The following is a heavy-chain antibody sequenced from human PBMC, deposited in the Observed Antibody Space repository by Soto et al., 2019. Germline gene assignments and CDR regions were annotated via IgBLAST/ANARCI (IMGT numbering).Heavy chain of an antibody. V-gene: IGHV3-33*01. Sequence: GGSLRLSCAASGFTFSSYGMHWVRQAPGKGLEWVAVIWYDGSNKYYADSVKGRFSISRDNAKNSMYLQMDSLRGEDTAVYYCVRGGSNYASWGQGTLVTVSS. J-gene: IGHJ5*02. D-gene: IGHD4-4*01. CDR1: GFTFSSYG. CDR2: IWYDGSNK. CDR3: VRGGSNYAS.